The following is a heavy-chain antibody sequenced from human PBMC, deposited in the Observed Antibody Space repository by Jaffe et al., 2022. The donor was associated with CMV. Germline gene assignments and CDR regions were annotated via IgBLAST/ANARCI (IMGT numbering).Heavy chain of an antibody. CDR3: ARLRQHSTVGATLDAFDI. V-gene: IGHV5-51*01. CDR2: IYPGDSDT. CDR1: GYSFTSYW. Sequence: EVQLVQSGAEVKKPGESLKISCKGSGYSFTSYWIGWVRQMPGKGLEWMGIIYPGDSDTRYSPSFQGQVTISADKSISTAYLQWSSLKASDTAMYYCARLRQHSTVGATLDAFDIWGQGTMVTVSS. J-gene: IGHJ3*02. D-gene: IGHD1-26*01.